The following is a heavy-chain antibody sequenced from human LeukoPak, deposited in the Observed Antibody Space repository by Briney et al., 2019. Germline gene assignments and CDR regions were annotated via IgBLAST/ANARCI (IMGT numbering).Heavy chain of an antibody. Sequence: PSDTLSLTCAVFGGSISSGDYPWSWIRQPPGKGLGWVGYIFHPGHTSYNPSLKSRVTISVDMSKNQLSLKLSSVTAADTAVYYIARGFYGSGSHTLYWGQRTLVTVS. V-gene: IGHV4-30-2*01. J-gene: IGHJ4*02. CDR1: GGSISSGDYP. CDR3: ARGFYGSGSHTLY. D-gene: IGHD3-10*01. CDR2: IFHPGHT.